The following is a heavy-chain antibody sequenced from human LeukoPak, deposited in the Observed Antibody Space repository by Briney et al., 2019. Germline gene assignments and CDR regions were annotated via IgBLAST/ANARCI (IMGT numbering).Heavy chain of an antibody. CDR2: FDPEDGET. Sequence: ASVKVSCKVSGYTLTELSMHWVRQAPGNGLEWMGGFDPEDGETIYAQKFQGRVTMTEDTSTDTAYMELSSLRSEDTAVYYCATVRFGEFNFDYWGQGTLVTVSS. CDR1: GYTLTELS. V-gene: IGHV1-24*01. D-gene: IGHD3-10*01. J-gene: IGHJ4*02. CDR3: ATVRFGEFNFDY.